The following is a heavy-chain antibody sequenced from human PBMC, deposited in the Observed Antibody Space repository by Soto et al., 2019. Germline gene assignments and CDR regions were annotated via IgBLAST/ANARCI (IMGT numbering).Heavy chain of an antibody. Sequence: QVQLVESGGGVVQPGRSLRLSCAASGFTFSSYGMHWVRQAPGKGLEWVAVIWYDGSNKYYADSVKGRFTISRDNSKNTLYLQMNSLRAEDTAVYYCAREEYSSSPIDFWGQGTLVTVSS. CDR2: IWYDGSNK. V-gene: IGHV3-33*01. D-gene: IGHD6-6*01. CDR3: AREEYSSSPIDF. J-gene: IGHJ4*02. CDR1: GFTFSSYG.